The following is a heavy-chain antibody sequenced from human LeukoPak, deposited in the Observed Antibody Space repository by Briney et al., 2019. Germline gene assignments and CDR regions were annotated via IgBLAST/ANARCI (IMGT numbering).Heavy chain of an antibody. D-gene: IGHD3-22*01. J-gene: IGHJ4*02. CDR2: ISSSSSYI. CDR1: GFTFSSYS. V-gene: IGHV3-21*01. Sequence: GGSLRLSCAASGFTFSSYSMNWVRQAPGKGLEWVSSISSSSSYIYYADSVKGRFTIYRDNAKNPLYLQMNSLRAEDTAVYYCARDRGYDSSGYYGYWGQGTLVTVSS. CDR3: ARDRGYDSSGYYGY.